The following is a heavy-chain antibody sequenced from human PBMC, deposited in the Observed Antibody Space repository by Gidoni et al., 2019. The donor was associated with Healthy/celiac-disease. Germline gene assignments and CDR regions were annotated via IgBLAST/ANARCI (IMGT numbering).Heavy chain of an antibody. D-gene: IGHD3-9*01. Sequence: EVQLVESGGGLVQPGRSLRLSCAASGFTFDDYAMHWVRQAPGKGLEWVSGISWNSGSIGYADSVKGRFTISRDNAKNSLYLQMNSLRAEDTALYYCAKDTNPRYFDWLLETYYGMDVWGQGTTVTVSS. CDR1: GFTFDDYA. J-gene: IGHJ6*02. CDR3: AKDTNPRYFDWLLETYYGMDV. CDR2: ISWNSGSI. V-gene: IGHV3-9*01.